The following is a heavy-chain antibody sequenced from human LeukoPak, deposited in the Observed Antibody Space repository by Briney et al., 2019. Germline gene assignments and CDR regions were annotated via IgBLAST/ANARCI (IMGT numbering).Heavy chain of an antibody. CDR1: GGTFSSYA. J-gene: IGHJ4*02. D-gene: IGHD2-2*01. CDR3: ARGYCSSTNCPLGY. Sequence: SVKVSCKASGGTFSSYAISWVRQAPGQGPEWMGGIIPIFGTANYAQKFQGRVTMTRDTSTSTVYMELSSLRSEDTAVYYCARGYCSSTNCPLGYWGQGTLVTVSS. V-gene: IGHV1-69*05. CDR2: IIPIFGTA.